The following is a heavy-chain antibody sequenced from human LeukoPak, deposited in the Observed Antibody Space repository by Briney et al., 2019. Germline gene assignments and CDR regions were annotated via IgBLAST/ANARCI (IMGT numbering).Heavy chain of an antibody. CDR2: IIPIFGTA. CDR1: GGTFSSYA. V-gene: IGHV1-69*13. CDR3: ARTYYYGSGTVNYFDY. J-gene: IGHJ4*02. Sequence: SVKVSCKASGGTFSSYAISWVRQAPGQGLEWMGGIIPIFGTANYAQKFQGRVTITAGESTSTAYMELSSLRSEDTAVYYCARTYYYGSGTVNYFDYWGQGTLVTVSS. D-gene: IGHD3-10*01.